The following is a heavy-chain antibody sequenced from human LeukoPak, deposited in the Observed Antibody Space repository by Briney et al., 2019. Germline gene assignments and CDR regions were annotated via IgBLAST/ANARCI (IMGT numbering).Heavy chain of an antibody. J-gene: IGHJ3*02. CDR2: IYTSGST. D-gene: IGHD5-18*01. CDR3: ASRKLDTAMGGAFDI. Sequence: SETRSLTCTVSGGPISIGSYYCSWILQPAVKGLDWSGRIYTSGSTNYNPSLKTRVTIPVDTSKNQFSLKLSSVTDADTAVSYCASRKLDTAMGGAFDIWGQGTMVTVSS. CDR1: GGPISIGSYY. V-gene: IGHV4-61*02.